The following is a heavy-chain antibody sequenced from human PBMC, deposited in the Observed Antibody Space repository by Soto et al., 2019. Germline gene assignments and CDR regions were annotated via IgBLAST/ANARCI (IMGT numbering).Heavy chain of an antibody. J-gene: IGHJ6*02. V-gene: IGHV5-51*01. CDR1: GYTFTNYW. CDR2: IYPGDSDT. CDR3: APSIFYYGIDV. Sequence: GESLKISCKGSGYTFTNYWIGWVRQMPGKGLEWMGIIYPGDSDTKYNPSFQGQVTISADKSITTTYLQWSSLKASDTAIYYCAPSIFYYGIDVWGQGTTVTVSS.